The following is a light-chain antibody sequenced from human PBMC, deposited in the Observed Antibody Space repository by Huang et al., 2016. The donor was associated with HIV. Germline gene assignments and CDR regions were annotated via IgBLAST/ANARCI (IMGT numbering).Light chain of an antibody. CDR1: QNITSY. Sequence: DIQMTQSPSSLSASVGDRVTIICRASQNITSYLNWYQQKPGKAPKLLIYAASSLQSGVPSRFSGSGSGTDFTLIISSLQPEDFATYSCQQTYSTPRMFGQGTEVEIK. J-gene: IGKJ1*01. CDR2: AAS. CDR3: QQTYSTPRM. V-gene: IGKV1-39*01.